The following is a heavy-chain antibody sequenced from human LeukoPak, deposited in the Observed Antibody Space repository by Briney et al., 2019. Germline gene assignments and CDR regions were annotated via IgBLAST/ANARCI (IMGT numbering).Heavy chain of an antibody. CDR1: GFTFSSYA. V-gene: IGHV3-23*01. J-gene: IGHJ4*02. CDR3: AKDHSYYGSGSYLEY. D-gene: IGHD3-10*01. Sequence: PGGTLRLSCAASGFTFSSYAMSWVRQAPGQGLERVSATSGSGGSTYYADSVKGRFTISRDNSKNTLYLQMNGLRAEDTAVFYCAKDHSYYGSGSYLEYWGQGTLVTVSS. CDR2: TSGSGGST.